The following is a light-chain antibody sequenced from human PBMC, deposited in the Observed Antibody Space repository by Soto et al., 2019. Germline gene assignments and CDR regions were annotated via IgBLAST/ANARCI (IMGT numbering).Light chain of an antibody. J-gene: IGLJ1*01. CDR2: GNT. CDR3: QSYDSSLSAYV. V-gene: IGLV1-40*01. CDR1: SSNIGEGYD. Sequence: QSVLTQPPSVSGAPGQRVTISCTGGSSNIGEGYDVQWFQQLPGTAPKLLIHGNTNRPSRVPDRFSGSKSGTSASLAITGLQAVDEADYSCQSYDSSLSAYVFGTGTKLTVL.